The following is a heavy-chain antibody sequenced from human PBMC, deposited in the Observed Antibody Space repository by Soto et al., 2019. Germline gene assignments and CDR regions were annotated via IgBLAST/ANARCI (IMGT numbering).Heavy chain of an antibody. D-gene: IGHD6-6*01. CDR2: IYSNDDK. J-gene: IGHJ4*02. CDR1: GFSLSTSRVG. V-gene: IGHV2-5*01. CDR3: AHRIAARGLALFDY. Sequence: SGPTLLNPTQTLTLTCTFSGFSLSTSRVGVGWIRQPPGKAMKWLAIIYSNDDKRYSPTLKNRFTITKDTSKNHVVITKTNMKPVDTVKYYCAHRIAARGLALFDYWGQGTLVTVSS.